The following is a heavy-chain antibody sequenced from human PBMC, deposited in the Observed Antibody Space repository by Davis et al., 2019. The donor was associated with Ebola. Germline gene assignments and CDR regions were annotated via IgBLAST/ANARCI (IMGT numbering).Heavy chain of an antibody. CDR3: VYGRYTGYDFGNYFEY. CDR2: VSSDGSRT. D-gene: IGHD3-3*01. Sequence: GESLKISCSASGFTFSHYHMHWVRQAPGKGLEHVSTVSSDGSRTYYADSVKGRFTTSRDNSKNTLYLQMSSLRAEDTAVYYCVYGRYTGYDFGNYFEYWGQGTLVTVSS. J-gene: IGHJ4*02. V-gene: IGHV3-64D*06. CDR1: GFTFSHYH.